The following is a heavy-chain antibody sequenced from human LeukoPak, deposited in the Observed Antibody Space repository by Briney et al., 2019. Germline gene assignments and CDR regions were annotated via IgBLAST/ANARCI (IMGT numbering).Heavy chain of an antibody. J-gene: IGHJ4*02. Sequence: GGSLRLSCAASGFTFSNAWMSWVRQAPGKGLEWVGRIKSKTDGGTTDYAAPVKGRFTISRDDSKNTLYLQMNSLKTEDTAVYYCTTDPSVGDFVDYWGQGTLVTVSS. D-gene: IGHD4-17*01. V-gene: IGHV3-15*01. CDR1: GFTFSNAW. CDR3: TTDPSVGDFVDY. CDR2: IKSKTDGGTT.